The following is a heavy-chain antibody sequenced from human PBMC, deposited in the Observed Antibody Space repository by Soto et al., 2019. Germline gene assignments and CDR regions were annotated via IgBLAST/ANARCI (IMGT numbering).Heavy chain of an antibody. D-gene: IGHD5-18*01. CDR1: GGTFSSYA. J-gene: IGHJ5*02. Sequence: QVQLVQSGAEVKKPGSSVKVSCKASGGTFSSYAISWVRQAPGQGLEWMGGIIPIFGTANYAQKFQGRVTITADESTSTAYMGLSSLRSEDTAVYYCARVTWSGYSYGYNWFDPWGQGTLVTVSS. CDR2: IIPIFGTA. V-gene: IGHV1-69*01. CDR3: ARVTWSGYSYGYNWFDP.